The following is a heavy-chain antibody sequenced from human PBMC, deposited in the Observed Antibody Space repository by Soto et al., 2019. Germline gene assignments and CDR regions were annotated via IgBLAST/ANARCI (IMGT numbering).Heavy chain of an antibody. CDR2: IKQDGSEK. CDR3: AREVRATFDP. D-gene: IGHD1-26*01. CDR1: GFTFSTYW. J-gene: IGHJ5*02. V-gene: IGHV3-7*01. Sequence: EVQLVESGGGLVQPGGSLRLSCAASGFTFSTYWMSWVRQAPGKGPEWVASIKQDGSEKYYMDSVKGRFTISKDTAKNSLYLQMNSLRVEDTAVYYCAREVRATFDPWGQGSLVTVAS.